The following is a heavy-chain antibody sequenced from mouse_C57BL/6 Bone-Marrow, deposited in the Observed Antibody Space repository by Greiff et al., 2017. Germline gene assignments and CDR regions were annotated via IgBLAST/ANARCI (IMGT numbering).Heavy chain of an antibody. CDR2: ISDGGSYT. CDR3: ASLAFDY. CDR1: GFTFSSYA. V-gene: IGHV5-4*03. Sequence: EVKLMESGGGLVKPGGSLKLSCAASGFTFSSYAMSWVRQTPEKRLEWVATISDGGSYTYYPDNVKGRFTISRDNAKNNLYLQMSHLKSEDTAMYYCASLAFDYWGQGTTLTVSS. J-gene: IGHJ2*01.